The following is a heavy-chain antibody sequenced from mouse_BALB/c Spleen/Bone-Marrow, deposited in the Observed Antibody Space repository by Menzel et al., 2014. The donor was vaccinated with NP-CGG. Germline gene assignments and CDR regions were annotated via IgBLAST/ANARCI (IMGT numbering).Heavy chain of an antibody. Sequence: VQLQQSGAELAKPGASVKMSCKASGYTFTNYWMHWVKQRPGKGLEWIGYINPSTGYTEYNQKFKDKLTLTADKSSSTANMQRSSLTSEGAAFYYFARIYYYGRVYLGQGTTLTSSS. CDR2: INPSTGYT. D-gene: IGHD1-1*01. CDR3: ARIYYYGRVY. J-gene: IGHJ2*01. CDR1: GYTFTNYW. V-gene: IGHV1-7*01.